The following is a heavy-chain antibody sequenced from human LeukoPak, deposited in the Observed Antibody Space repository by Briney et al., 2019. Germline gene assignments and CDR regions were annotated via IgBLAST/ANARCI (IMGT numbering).Heavy chain of an antibody. CDR1: GFTFSSY. CDR2: ITTSSSYI. D-gene: IGHD3-10*02. CDR3: AELGITMIGGV. V-gene: IGHV3-21*01. Sequence: PGGSLRLSCAASGFTFSSYMNWVRQAPGKGLEWASSITTSSSYIYYADSVKGRFTISRDNAKNSLYLQMNSLRAEDTAVYYCAELGITMIGGVWGKGTTVTISS. J-gene: IGHJ6*04.